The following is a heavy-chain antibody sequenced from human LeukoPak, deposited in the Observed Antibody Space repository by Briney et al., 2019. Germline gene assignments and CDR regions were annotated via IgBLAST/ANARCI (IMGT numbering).Heavy chain of an antibody. D-gene: IGHD3-22*01. CDR3: ARGPRGYYDSSGYYYRHDAFDI. Sequence: GASVKVSCKASGYTFTSYDINWVRQATGQGLEWMGWMNPNSGNTGYAQKLQGRVTITRNTSISTAYMELSSLRSEDTAVYYCARGPRGYYDSSGYYYRHDAFDIWGQGTMVTVSS. V-gene: IGHV1-8*03. CDR1: GYTFTSYD. J-gene: IGHJ3*02. CDR2: MNPNSGNT.